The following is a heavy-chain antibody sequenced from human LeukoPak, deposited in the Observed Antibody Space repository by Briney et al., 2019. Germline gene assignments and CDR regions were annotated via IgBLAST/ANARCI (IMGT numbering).Heavy chain of an antibody. CDR2: IYHSGST. CDR3: VRTTYCSNTSCQPPIFDY. J-gene: IGHJ4*02. CDR1: GGSISSGGYL. Sequence: SETLSLTCTVSGGSISSGGYLWHWIRQPPGKGLEWIGYIYHSGSTYYNPSLKSRVTISVDRSKNQSSLKLSSVTAADTAVYYCVRTTYCSNTSCQPPIFDYWGQGTLVTVSS. D-gene: IGHD2-2*01. V-gene: IGHV4-30-2*01.